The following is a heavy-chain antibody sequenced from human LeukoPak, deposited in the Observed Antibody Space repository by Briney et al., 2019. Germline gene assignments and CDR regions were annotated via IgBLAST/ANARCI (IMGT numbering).Heavy chain of an antibody. CDR1: GFTFSSYS. J-gene: IGHJ4*02. Sequence: GGSLRLSCAASGFTFSSYSMNWVRQAPGKGLEWVSYISSSSSTIYYTDSVKGRFTISRDNAKNSLYLQMNSLRAEDTAVYYCARDSDIVTGSKSHFDNWGQGTLVTVSS. D-gene: IGHD3-9*01. CDR2: ISSSSSTI. V-gene: IGHV3-48*04. CDR3: ARDSDIVTGSKSHFDN.